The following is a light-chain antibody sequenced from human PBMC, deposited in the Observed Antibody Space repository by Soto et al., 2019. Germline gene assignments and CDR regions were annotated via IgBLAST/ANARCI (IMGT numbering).Light chain of an antibody. V-gene: IGKV3-20*01. CDR2: GAS. J-gene: IGKJ1*01. Sequence: EIVLTQSPDTLSLSPGERATLSCRASKSFSRSYLAWYQQKPGQAPRLLIYGASSRATGIPDRFSGSGSGTDFTLTINRLEPEDFAVYYCQQYGDSSRTFGQGTKVDI. CDR3: QQYGDSSRT. CDR1: KSFSRSY.